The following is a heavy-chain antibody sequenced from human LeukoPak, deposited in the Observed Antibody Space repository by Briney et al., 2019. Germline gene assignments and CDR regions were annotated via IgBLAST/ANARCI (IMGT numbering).Heavy chain of an antibody. J-gene: IGHJ4*02. CDR1: GFTFSSYW. CDR3: ARGPPALYCSGGSCYLDMDY. D-gene: IGHD2-15*01. V-gene: IGHV3-7*01. Sequence: GGSLRLSCAASGFTFSSYWMSWVRQAPGKGLEWVANIKQDGSEEYYVDSVKGRFTISRDNAKNSLYLQMNSLRAEDTAVYYCARGPPALYCSGGSCYLDMDYWGQGTLVTVSS. CDR2: IKQDGSEE.